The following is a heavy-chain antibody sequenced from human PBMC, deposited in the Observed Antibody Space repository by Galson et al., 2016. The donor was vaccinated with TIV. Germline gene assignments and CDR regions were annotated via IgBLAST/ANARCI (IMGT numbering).Heavy chain of an antibody. Sequence: WVRQSPGKGLEWIGSDFYSWSTFHSGNIYYTPSLKSRLTISVDTSKNQFSLRLSSVTAADTAVYYCARHSGAVAGYDYGMDVWGQGTTVTVSS. J-gene: IGHJ6*02. CDR3: ARHSGAVAGYDYGMDV. D-gene: IGHD6-19*01. V-gene: IGHV4-39*01. CDR2: DFYSWST.